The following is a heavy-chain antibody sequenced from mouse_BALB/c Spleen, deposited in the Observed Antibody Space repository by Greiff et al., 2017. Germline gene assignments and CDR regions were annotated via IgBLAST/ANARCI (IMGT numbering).Heavy chain of an antibody. V-gene: IGHV3-2*02. CDR1: GYSITSDYA. J-gene: IGHJ1*01. CDR2: ISYSGST. CDR3: ARFIRMDYWYFDV. Sequence: VQLKESGPGLVKPSQSLSLTCTVTGYSITSDYAWNWIRQFPGNKLEWMGYISYSGSTSYNPSLKSRISITRDTSKNQFFLQLNSVTTEDTATYYCARFIRMDYWYFDVWGAGTTVTVSS. D-gene: IGHD1-2*01.